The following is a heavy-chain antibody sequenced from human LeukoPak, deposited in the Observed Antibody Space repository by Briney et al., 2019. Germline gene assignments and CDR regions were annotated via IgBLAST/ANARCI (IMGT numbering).Heavy chain of an antibody. CDR1: GFTFSSYA. Sequence: GGSLRLSCAASGFTFSSYAMHWVRQAPGKGLEWVAFIRYDGSNKYYADSVKGRFTISRDNSKNTLYLQMNSLRAEDTAVYYCARPRLDDIVVVVAAEGALDYWGQGTLVTVSS. CDR3: ARPRLDDIVVVVAAEGALDY. J-gene: IGHJ4*02. D-gene: IGHD2-15*01. CDR2: IRYDGSNK. V-gene: IGHV3-30*02.